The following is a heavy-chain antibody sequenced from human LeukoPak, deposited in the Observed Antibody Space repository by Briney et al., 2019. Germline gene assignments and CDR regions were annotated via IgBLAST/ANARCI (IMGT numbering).Heavy chain of an antibody. Sequence: ASVKVSCKASGYTFTDYYMHWVRQAPGQGLEWMGWINPNSGGTNYAQKFQGRVTMTRDTSISTAYMELSRLRSDDTAVYYCARTKHDSSGSAFDYWGQGTLVTVSS. CDR3: ARTKHDSSGSAFDY. D-gene: IGHD3-22*01. J-gene: IGHJ4*02. CDR1: GYTFTDYY. CDR2: INPNSGGT. V-gene: IGHV1-2*02.